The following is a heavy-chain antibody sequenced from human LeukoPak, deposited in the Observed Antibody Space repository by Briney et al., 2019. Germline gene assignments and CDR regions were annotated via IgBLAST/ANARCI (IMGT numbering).Heavy chain of an antibody. CDR1: GFTFSSYG. D-gene: IGHD3-22*01. CDR3: AREGYDSSGYIQH. Sequence: GGSLRLSCAASGFTFSSYGMHWVRQAPGKGLEWVAVIWYDGSNKYYADSVKGRFTISRDNSKNTLYLQMNSLRAEDTAVYYCAREGYDSSGYIQHWGQGTLVTVSS. V-gene: IGHV3-33*01. CDR2: IWYDGSNK. J-gene: IGHJ1*01.